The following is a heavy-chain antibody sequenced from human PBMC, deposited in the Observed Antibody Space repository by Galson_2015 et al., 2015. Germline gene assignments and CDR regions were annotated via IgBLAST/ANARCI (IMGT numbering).Heavy chain of an antibody. D-gene: IGHD3-16*01. V-gene: IGHV1-3*01. CDR1: GYTSTSYA. CDR2: INAGNGNT. Sequence: SVKVSCKASGYTSTSYAMHWVRQAPGQRLEWMGWINAGNGNTKYSQKFQGRVTITRDTSASTAYMELSSLRSEDTAVYYCAREFGDTNPYYYYGMDVWGQGTTVTVSS. CDR3: AREFGDTNPYYYYGMDV. J-gene: IGHJ6*02.